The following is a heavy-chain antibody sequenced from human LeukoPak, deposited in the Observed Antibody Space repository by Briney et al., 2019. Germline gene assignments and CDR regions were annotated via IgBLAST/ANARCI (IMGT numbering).Heavy chain of an antibody. CDR3: TTNSVVAFNRFFQS. V-gene: IGHV3-23*01. D-gene: IGHD2-15*01. CDR2: VSGSGDST. J-gene: IGHJ1*01. CDR1: GFIFSTYA. Sequence: GGSLRLSCAASGFIFSTYAMTWVRQAPGKGLEWVSGVSGSGDSTYYADSVKGRFTISRDNSKNTLYLQMNIVRAEDTAVYYCTTNSVVAFNRFFQSWGQGTLVTVSS.